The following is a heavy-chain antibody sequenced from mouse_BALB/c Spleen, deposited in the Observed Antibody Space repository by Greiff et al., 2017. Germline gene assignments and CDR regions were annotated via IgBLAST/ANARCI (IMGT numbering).Heavy chain of an antibody. Sequence: VQLQQSGAELAKPGASVKMSCKASGYTFTSYWMHWVKQRPGQGLEWIGYINPSTGYTEYNQKFKGKATLTADTSSSTAYMQLSSLTSEDSAVYFCARPLTGSFDYWGQGTTLTVSS. CDR1: GYTFTSYW. D-gene: IGHD4-1*01. CDR3: ARPLTGSFDY. CDR2: INPSTGYT. J-gene: IGHJ2*01. V-gene: IGHV1-7*01.